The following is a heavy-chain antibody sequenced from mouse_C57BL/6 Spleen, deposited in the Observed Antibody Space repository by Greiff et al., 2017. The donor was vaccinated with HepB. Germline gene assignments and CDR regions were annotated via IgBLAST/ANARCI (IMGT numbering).Heavy chain of an antibody. CDR3: ARYYGSSRTWFAY. CDR1: GYTFTSYW. D-gene: IGHD1-1*01. Sequence: QVQLQQPGAELVMPGASVKLSCKASGYTFTSYWMHWVKQRPGQGLEWIGEIDPSDSYTNYSQKFKGKSTLTVDKSSSTAYMQLSSLTSEDSAVYYCARYYGSSRTWFAYWGQGTLVTVSA. J-gene: IGHJ3*01. CDR2: IDPSDSYT. V-gene: IGHV1-69*01.